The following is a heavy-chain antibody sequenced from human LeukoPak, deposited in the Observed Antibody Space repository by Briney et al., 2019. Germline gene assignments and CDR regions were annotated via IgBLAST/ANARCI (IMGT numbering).Heavy chain of an antibody. CDR3: ARDPNGGLHDSYFDY. Sequence: GASVKVSCKASGYTFTSYYMHWVRQAPRQRLEWMGIINPNGGSTNYPQKLQGRGTMTMDTSTSTGYMELSTLRSEDTAVYYCARDPNGGLHDSYFDYWGQGTLVTVSS. CDR1: GYTFTSYY. V-gene: IGHV1-46*01. D-gene: IGHD4-23*01. J-gene: IGHJ4*02. CDR2: INPNGGST.